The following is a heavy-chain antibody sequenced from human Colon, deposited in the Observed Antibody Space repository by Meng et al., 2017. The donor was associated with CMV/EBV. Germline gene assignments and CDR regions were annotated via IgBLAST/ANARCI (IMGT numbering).Heavy chain of an antibody. CDR3: AKRTGTTIED. CDR2: ISYDSFTK. CDR1: GFPFSRFS. D-gene: IGHD1-14*01. J-gene: IGHJ1*01. V-gene: IGHV3-30*04. Sequence: GGSLRLSCAASGFPFSRFSMHWVRLIPGKGLESLTFISYDSFTKYYADSVKGRFTISRDNSHNTLYLQMNSLTIGDTGVYYCAKRTGTTIEDWGQGTLDTVSS.